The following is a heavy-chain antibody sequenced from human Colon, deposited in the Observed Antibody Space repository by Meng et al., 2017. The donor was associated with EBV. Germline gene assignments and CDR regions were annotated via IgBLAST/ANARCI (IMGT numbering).Heavy chain of an antibody. D-gene: IGHD2-15*01. Sequence: EVQLVGSGGGLVQPGGSLRLSCAASGFPFSSSALSWVRQAPGRGLEWVSTISGSGLSTYYADSVKGRFTISRDNSKNTLYLQMNSLRAEDTALYYCATALYWGQGTLVTVSS. CDR2: ISGSGLST. CDR3: ATALY. J-gene: IGHJ4*02. V-gene: IGHV3-23*04. CDR1: GFPFSSSA.